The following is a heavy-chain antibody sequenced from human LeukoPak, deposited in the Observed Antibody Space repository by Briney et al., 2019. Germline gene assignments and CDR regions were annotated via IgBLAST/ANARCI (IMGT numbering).Heavy chain of an antibody. CDR2: ISHSSGNT. CDR3: ARPHYSDGSGYLDY. CDR1: GFTFTSYA. Sequence: GGSLRLSCAASGFTFTSYAMGWVRQAPGKGLEWVSVISHSSGNTYYSDSVKGRFTISRDTSKNTVYLQLSSLRTEDTAIYYCARPHYSDGSGYLDYWGQGTLVTVSS. J-gene: IGHJ4*02. D-gene: IGHD3-22*01. V-gene: IGHV3-23*01.